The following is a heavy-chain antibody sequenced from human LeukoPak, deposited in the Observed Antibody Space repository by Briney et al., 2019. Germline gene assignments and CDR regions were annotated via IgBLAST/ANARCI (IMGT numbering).Heavy chain of an antibody. D-gene: IGHD4-17*01. CDR3: ARVGRRDYYYGMDL. V-gene: IGHV4-59*01. J-gene: IGHJ2*01. Sequence: SETLSLTCTVSGGSISSYYWSWIRQPPGKGLEWIGYIYYSGSTNYNPSLKSRVTISVDTSKNQFSLKLSSVTAADTAVYYCARVGRRDYYYGMDLWGRGTLVTVSS. CDR2: IYYSGST. CDR1: GGSISSYY.